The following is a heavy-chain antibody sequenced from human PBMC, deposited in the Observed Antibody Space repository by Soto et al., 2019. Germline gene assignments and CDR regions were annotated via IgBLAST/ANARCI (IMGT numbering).Heavy chain of an antibody. CDR3: GKDASGDYDGGYIEL. CDR1: GVNFDDYA. V-gene: IGHV3-9*01. Sequence: EQLVESGGGLVQPGRSLRLSCAASGVNFDDYAMHWVRQAPGKGLELVAGISWSSVNIGYADSVKGRFTISRDNSEDSLFLQDATPKRDDTSINFCGKDASGDYDGGYIELWGRGTLVTVSS. CDR2: ISWSSVNI. D-gene: IGHD3-16*01. J-gene: IGHJ2*01.